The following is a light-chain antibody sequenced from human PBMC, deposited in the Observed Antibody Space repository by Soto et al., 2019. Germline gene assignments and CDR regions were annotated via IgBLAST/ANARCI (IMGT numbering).Light chain of an antibody. CDR1: SSNIGSNT. CDR3: AAWDDSLNGL. J-gene: IGLJ2*01. V-gene: IGLV1-44*01. CDR2: SDN. Sequence: QPVLTQPPSASGTPGQRVTISCSGSSSNIGSNTVNWYQQLPGTAPKLLIYSDNQRPSGVPDRFSGSKSGTSASLAISGLQSEDDADYYCAAWDDSLNGLFGGGTKLTVL.